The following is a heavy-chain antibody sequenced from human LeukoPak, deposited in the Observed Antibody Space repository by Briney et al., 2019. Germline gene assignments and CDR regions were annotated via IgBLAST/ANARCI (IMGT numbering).Heavy chain of an antibody. D-gene: IGHD3-10*01. CDR2: INPSGGST. Sequence: ASVKVSCKASGYTFTSYYMHWVRQAPGQGLEWMGIINPSGGSTSYAQKFQGRVTMTRDTSTSTVYMELSSLRSEDTAVYYCARGGSGSYFSPQASYFDYWGQGTLVTVSS. CDR1: GYTFTSYY. J-gene: IGHJ4*02. V-gene: IGHV1-46*01. CDR3: ARGGSGSYFSPQASYFDY.